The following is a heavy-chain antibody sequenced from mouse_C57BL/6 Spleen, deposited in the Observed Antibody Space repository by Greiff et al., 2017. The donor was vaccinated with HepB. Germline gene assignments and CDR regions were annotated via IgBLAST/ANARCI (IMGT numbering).Heavy chain of an antibody. CDR2: IYPGSGNT. J-gene: IGHJ2*01. V-gene: IGHV1-84*01. Sequence: QVQLQQSGPELVKPGASVKISCKASGYTFTDYYINWVKQRPGQGLVWIGWIYPGSGNTKYNEKFKGKATLTVDTSSSTAYMQLSSLTSEDSAVYFCAKDVFDYWGQGTTLTVSS. CDR1: GYTFTDYY. CDR3: AKDVFDY.